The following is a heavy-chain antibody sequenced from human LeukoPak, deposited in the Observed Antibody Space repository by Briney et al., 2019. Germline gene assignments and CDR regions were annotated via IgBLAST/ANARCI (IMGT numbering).Heavy chain of an antibody. V-gene: IGHV3-30-3*01. CDR1: GFTFSSYA. CDR2: ISYDGSNK. CDR3: ARGSNY. J-gene: IGHJ4*02. D-gene: IGHD3-10*01. Sequence: GGSLRLSCAASGFTFSSYAMHWVRQAPGKGLEWVAVISYDGSNKYYADSVKGRFTISRDNSKNTLYLQMNSLRAEDTAVYYCARGSNYWGQGTLVTVSS.